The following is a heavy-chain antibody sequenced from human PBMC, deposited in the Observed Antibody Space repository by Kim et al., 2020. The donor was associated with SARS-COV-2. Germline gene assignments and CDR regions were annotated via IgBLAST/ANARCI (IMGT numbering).Heavy chain of an antibody. CDR2: ISSSSSYI. CDR3: ARGGVVVIEAAYYYYGMDV. Sequence: GGSLRLSCAASGFTFSSYSMNWVRQAPGKGLEWVSSISSSSSYIYYADSVKGRFTISRDNAKNSLYLQMNSRRAEDTAVYYCARGGVVVIEAAYYYYGMDVWGQGTTVTVSS. CDR1: GFTFSSYS. J-gene: IGHJ6*02. V-gene: IGHV3-21*01. D-gene: IGHD3-22*01.